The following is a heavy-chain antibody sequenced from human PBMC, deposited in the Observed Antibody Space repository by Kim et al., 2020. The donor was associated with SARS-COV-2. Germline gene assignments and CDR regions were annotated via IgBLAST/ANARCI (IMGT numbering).Heavy chain of an antibody. CDR2: ISGSGGST. CDR3: AKDGAWFGELSVFDY. J-gene: IGHJ4*02. V-gene: IGHV3-23*01. D-gene: IGHD3-10*01. Sequence: GGSLRLSCAASGFTFSSYAMSWVRQAPGKGLEWVSAISGSGGSTYYADSVKGRFTISRDNSKNTLYLQMNSLRAEDTAVYYCAKDGAWFGELSVFDYWGQGTLVTVSS. CDR1: GFTFSSYA.